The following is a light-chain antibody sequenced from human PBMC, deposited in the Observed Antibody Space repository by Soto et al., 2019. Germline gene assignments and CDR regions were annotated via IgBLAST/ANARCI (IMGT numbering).Light chain of an antibody. CDR2: GNS. V-gene: IGLV1-40*01. CDR1: SSNIGAGYD. CDR3: QSYDSSLRV. J-gene: IGLJ2*01. Sequence: VLTQPPSVSGAPGQRVTISCTGSSSNIGAGYDVHWYQQLPGTAPKLLIYGNSNRPSGVPDRFSGSKSGTSASLAITGLQAEDEADYYCQSYDSSLRVFGGGTKLTVL.